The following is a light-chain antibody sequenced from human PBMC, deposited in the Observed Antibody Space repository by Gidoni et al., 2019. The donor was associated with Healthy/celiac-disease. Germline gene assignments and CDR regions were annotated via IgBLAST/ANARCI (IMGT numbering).Light chain of an antibody. CDR1: QSVSSN. V-gene: IGKV3-15*01. Sequence: EIVMTQSPATPSVSPGERATLSCRASQSVSSNLAWYQQKPGQAPRLLIYGASTRATGIPARFSGSGSGTEFTLTISSLQSEDFAVYYCQQYNNWPPVTFXQXTKVEIK. J-gene: IGKJ1*01. CDR2: GAS. CDR3: QQYNNWPPVT.